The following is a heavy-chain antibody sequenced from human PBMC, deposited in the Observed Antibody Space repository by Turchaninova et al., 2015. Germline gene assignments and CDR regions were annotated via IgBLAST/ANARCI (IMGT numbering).Heavy chain of an antibody. CDR3: ARSWDPLAVFGVVTALYYFDY. V-gene: IGHV6-1*01. Sequence: QVQLQQSGPGLVTHSQTPPHTFAISGALVTVTNSAWNWIRQSPSIGLVWMGRTYYRSKWYNDYAVSVKSRITINPDTSKNQFSLQLNSVTPEDTAVYYCARSWDPLAVFGVVTALYYFDYWGQGTLVTVSS. CDR2: TYYRSKWYN. CDR1: GALVTVTNSA. D-gene: IGHD3-3*01. J-gene: IGHJ4*02.